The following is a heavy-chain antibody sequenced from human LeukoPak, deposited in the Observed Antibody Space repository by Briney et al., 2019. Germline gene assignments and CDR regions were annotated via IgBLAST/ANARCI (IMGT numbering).Heavy chain of an antibody. J-gene: IGHJ4*02. CDR2: MNPNSGNT. V-gene: IGHV1-8*01. D-gene: IGHD1-14*01. CDR3: ARGPPEHPQGY. Sequence: ASVKVSCTASGYTFTSYDINWVRQATGQRLEWMGWMNPNSGNTGYAQKFQGRVTMTRDTSISTAYMELSTLRSEDTAVYYCARGPPEHPQGYWGQGTLVTVSS. CDR1: GYTFTSYD.